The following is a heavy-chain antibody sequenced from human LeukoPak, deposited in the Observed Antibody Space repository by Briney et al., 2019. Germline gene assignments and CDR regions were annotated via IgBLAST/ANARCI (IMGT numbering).Heavy chain of an antibody. CDR1: GFTFSSYA. V-gene: IGHV3-30*04. CDR3: ARDAPTTVTTYPDY. CDR2: ISYDGSNK. Sequence: GGSLRLSCAASGFTFSSYAMHWVRQAPGKGLEWVAVISYDGSNKYYADSVKGRFTISRDNSKNSLYLQMNSLRAEDTAVYYCARDAPTTVTTYPDYWGQRTLVTVSS. J-gene: IGHJ4*02. D-gene: IGHD4-17*01.